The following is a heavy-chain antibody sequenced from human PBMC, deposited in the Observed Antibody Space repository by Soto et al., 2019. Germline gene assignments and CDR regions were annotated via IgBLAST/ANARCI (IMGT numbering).Heavy chain of an antibody. J-gene: IGHJ5*02. Sequence: PGGSLRLSCAASGFTFSSYGMHWVRQAPGKGLEWVAVISYDGSKKYYADSVKGRFTISRDNSKNTLYLQMNSLRAEDTAAYYCAREVAAAGYFNWFDPWGQGTLVTVSS. D-gene: IGHD6-13*01. V-gene: IGHV3-30*03. CDR3: AREVAAAGYFNWFDP. CDR2: ISYDGSKK. CDR1: GFTFSSYG.